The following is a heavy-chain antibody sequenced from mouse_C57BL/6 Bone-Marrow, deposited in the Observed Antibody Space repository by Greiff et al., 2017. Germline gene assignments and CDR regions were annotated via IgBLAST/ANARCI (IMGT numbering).Heavy chain of an antibody. CDR1: GYAFTNYL. J-gene: IGHJ4*01. V-gene: IGHV1-54*01. Sequence: QVQLQQSGAELVRPGTSVKVSCKASGYAFTNYLIEWVKQRPGQGLEWIGVINPGSGGTNYNEKFKGKATLTAEKSSSTAYMQLSSLTSAGSAVYVCSRGDYYDCDDGAMDYGGRGTAATVS. CDR3: SRGDYYDCDDGAMDY. D-gene: IGHD2-4*01. CDR2: INPGSGGT.